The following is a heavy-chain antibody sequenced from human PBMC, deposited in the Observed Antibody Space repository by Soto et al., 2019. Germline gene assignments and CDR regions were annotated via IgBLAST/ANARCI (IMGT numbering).Heavy chain of an antibody. CDR3: AGPAYGGNIGAMDV. D-gene: IGHD4-17*01. V-gene: IGHV4-39*02. Sequence: SETPSLTCTVSGGSISTSAYYWGWIRQPPGKGLEWIGSISYSGSTSYNASLQSRVTISVDKSKNLLSLKLISVTAADTAVYFCAGPAYGGNIGAMDVWGQGTTVTVSS. CDR2: ISYSGST. CDR1: GGSISTSAYY. J-gene: IGHJ6*02.